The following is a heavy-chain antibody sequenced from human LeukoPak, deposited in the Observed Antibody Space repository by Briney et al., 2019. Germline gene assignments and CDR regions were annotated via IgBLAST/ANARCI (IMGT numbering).Heavy chain of an antibody. J-gene: IGHJ4*02. D-gene: IGHD3-22*01. CDR2: ISTYNGNT. Sequence: GASAKVSCKASGYTFTSHGISWVRQAPGQGLEWMGWISTYNGNTNYAQKLQGRVSMTTDTSTSTAYMDLRSLRSDDTAVYYCARHLGGSGYPTPFDYWGQGTLVTVSS. CDR3: ARHLGGSGYPTPFDY. CDR1: GYTFTSHG. V-gene: IGHV1-18*01.